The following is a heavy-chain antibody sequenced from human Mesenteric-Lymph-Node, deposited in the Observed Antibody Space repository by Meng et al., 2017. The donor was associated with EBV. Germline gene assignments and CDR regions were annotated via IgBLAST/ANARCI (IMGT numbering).Heavy chain of an antibody. J-gene: IGHJ4*02. CDR3: AREGDWTTFDY. V-gene: IGHV1-2*06. CDR1: GYTFRDYY. D-gene: IGHD3/OR15-3a*01. Sequence: QVPLGQSGAEVKKPGASVKVSCKASGYTFRDYYMHWVRQAPGQGLEWMGRINPKSGRTNYAQKFQGRVTMTRDTSINTAYMELSRLISDDTAVYYCAREGDWTTFDYWGQGTLVTVSS. CDR2: INPKSGRT.